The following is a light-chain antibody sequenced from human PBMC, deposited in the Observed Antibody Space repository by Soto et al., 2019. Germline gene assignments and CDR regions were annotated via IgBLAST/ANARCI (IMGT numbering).Light chain of an antibody. CDR2: SND. CDR1: SSNIGTNT. Sequence: QSVLTQPPSASGTPGQRVTISCSGSSSNIGTNTVNWYQQVPGTAPRLLIYSNDQRPSGVPDRFSGSKAVTSASLAISGLQSEDEADYYCAAWDDSLDGVLFGGGTKLTVL. J-gene: IGLJ2*01. V-gene: IGLV1-44*01. CDR3: AAWDDSLDGVL.